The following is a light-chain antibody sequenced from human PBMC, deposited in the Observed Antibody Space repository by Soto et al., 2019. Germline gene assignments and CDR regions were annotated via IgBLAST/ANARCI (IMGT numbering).Light chain of an antibody. CDR1: QSISSE. Sequence: EIEMTQSPATLSVSPGESATLSCRASQSISSELAWYQQKPGQPPRLLIYAASTRATGVPARFTGSGSGSDFALDFSGLHSGELAVYYCPQGHNRSHTFGPGTRLEI. V-gene: IGKV3-15*01. J-gene: IGKJ2*01. CDR3: PQGHNRSHT. CDR2: AAS.